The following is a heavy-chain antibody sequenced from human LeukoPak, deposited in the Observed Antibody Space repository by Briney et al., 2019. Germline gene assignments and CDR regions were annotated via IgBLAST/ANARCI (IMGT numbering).Heavy chain of an antibody. D-gene: IGHD3-22*01. CDR3: AREDYDSLWAVNLGLAFDI. Sequence: SQTLSLTCAISGDSVSSNSAAWNWIRQSPSRGLEWLGRTYYRSKWYNDYAVSVKSRITINPDTSKNQFSLQLNSVTPEDTAVYCCAREDYDSLWAVNLGLAFDIWGQGTMVTVSS. V-gene: IGHV6-1*01. CDR2: TYYRSKWYN. J-gene: IGHJ3*02. CDR1: GDSVSSNSAA.